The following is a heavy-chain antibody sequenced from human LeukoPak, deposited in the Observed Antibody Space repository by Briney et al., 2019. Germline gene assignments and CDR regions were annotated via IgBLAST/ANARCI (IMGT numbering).Heavy chain of an antibody. CDR2: IRYDGSNK. J-gene: IGHJ4*02. CDR3: ARPSGQYGSGTYYDYYFDS. V-gene: IGHV3-33*01. D-gene: IGHD3-10*01. Sequence: PGGSLRLSCAASGFTFSGYGMHWVRQAPGRGLEWVADIRYDGSNKYYADSVKGRFTISRDNSKNTLYLQMNGLRAEDTAVYYCARPSGQYGSGTYYDYYFDSWGQGTLVTVSS. CDR1: GFTFSGYG.